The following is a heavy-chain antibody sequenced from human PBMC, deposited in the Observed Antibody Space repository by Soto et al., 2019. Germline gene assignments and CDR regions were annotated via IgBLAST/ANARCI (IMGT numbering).Heavy chain of an antibody. CDR2: TYSAGST. Sequence: GGSVRLSCAASVLTVSSSYMSWLRQAPGQGLQCVSGTYSAGSTYYANSVKGGFTISRDMSTNMVYLQMSSLTDEDTAVYYCARAREPEYSSAIFFDIWGQGALLTVSS. D-gene: IGHD5-18*01. CDR1: VLTVSSSY. CDR3: ARAREPEYSSAIFFDI. V-gene: IGHV3-53*01. J-gene: IGHJ4*02.